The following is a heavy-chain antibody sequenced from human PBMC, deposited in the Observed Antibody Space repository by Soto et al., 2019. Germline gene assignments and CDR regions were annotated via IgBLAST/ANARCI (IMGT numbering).Heavy chain of an antibody. J-gene: IGHJ6*02. CDR3: ARDREYRPHSLDV. V-gene: IGHV3-11*01. Sequence: GGSLRLSCAASGFTFSNYYMSWVRQAPGKGLEWVSYISSIGTNRYYAESVEGRFTISRDNAKKSLYLQMNSLRAEDTAVYYCARDREYRPHSLDVWRQGTTVTLSS. CDR1: GFTFSNYY. D-gene: IGHD5-12*01. CDR2: ISSIGTNR.